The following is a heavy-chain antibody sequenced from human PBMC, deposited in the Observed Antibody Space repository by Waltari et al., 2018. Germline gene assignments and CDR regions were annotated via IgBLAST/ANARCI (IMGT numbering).Heavy chain of an antibody. CDR2: IYTSGST. CDR3: ARDRLAAAGTRMNWFDP. Sequence: QVQLQESGPGLVKPSQTLSLTCTVSGGSISSGSYYWSWIRQPAGKGLEWIGRIYTSGSTNYNPSLKSRVTISVDTSKNQFSLKLSSVTAADTAMYYCARDRLAAAGTRMNWFDPWGQGTLVTVSS. V-gene: IGHV4-61*02. CDR1: GGSISSGSYY. J-gene: IGHJ5*02. D-gene: IGHD6-13*01.